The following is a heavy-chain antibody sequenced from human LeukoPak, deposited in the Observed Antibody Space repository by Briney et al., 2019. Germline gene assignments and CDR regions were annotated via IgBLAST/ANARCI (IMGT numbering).Heavy chain of an antibody. V-gene: IGHV4-59*01. CDR2: VYYSGGT. CDR1: GGSISGYY. J-gene: IGHJ4*02. Sequence: SETLSLTCTVSGGSISGYYWSWIRQPPGKGLEWIGYVYYSGGTNYNPSLKSRVTISLDTSKNQFSLKLSSVTAADTAVYYCARRANTAPPYYFDYWGQGTLVTVSS. CDR3: ARRANTAPPYYFDY. D-gene: IGHD5-18*01.